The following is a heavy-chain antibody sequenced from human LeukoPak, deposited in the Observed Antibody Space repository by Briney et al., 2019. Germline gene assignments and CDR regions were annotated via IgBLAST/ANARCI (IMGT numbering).Heavy chain of an antibody. CDR3: ALAATFQYFQH. D-gene: IGHD2-15*01. CDR1: GFTFSSYA. CDR2: ISGSGGST. V-gene: IGHV3-23*01. J-gene: IGHJ1*01. Sequence: GGSLRLSCAASGFTFSSYAMSWVRQAPGKGLGWVSAISGSGGSTYYADSVKGRFTISRDNSKNTLYLQMNSLRAEDTAVYYCALAATFQYFQHWGQGTLVTVSS.